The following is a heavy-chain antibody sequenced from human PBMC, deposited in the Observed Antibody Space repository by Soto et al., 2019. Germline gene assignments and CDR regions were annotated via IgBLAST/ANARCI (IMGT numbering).Heavy chain of an antibody. CDR2: IWYDGSNK. CDR1: GFTFSSYG. Sequence: QVQLVESGGGVVQPGRSLRLSCAASGFTFSSYGMHWVRQAPGKGLEWVAVIWYDGSNKYYADSVKGRFTISRDNSKNTLYLQVTGLEAEDTAVCYWARAPFISYGSSWDGIDYWGEGTLVTVSS. CDR3: ARAPFISYGSSWDGIDY. D-gene: IGHD6-13*01. J-gene: IGHJ4*02. V-gene: IGHV3-33*01.